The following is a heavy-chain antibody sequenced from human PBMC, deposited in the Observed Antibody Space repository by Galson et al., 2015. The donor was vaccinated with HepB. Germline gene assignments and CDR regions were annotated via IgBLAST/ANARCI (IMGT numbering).Heavy chain of an antibody. D-gene: IGHD1-26*01. CDR2: ISYDGGNQ. CDR3: AKEQRFSGIYIDAHFHDGIDV. Sequence: SLRLPCAASGFSFSNYGMHGVRQALGKGLEGVAGISYDGGNQYHGASVKGRFTNTSDNAKNPVYPELNSLSADDTAVYYCAKEQRFSGIYIDAHFHDGIDVWGQGTTAIVYS. V-gene: IGHV3-30*18. CDR1: GFSFSNYG. J-gene: IGHJ6*02.